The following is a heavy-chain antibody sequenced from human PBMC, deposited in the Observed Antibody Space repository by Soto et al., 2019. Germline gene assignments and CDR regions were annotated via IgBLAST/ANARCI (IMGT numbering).Heavy chain of an antibody. V-gene: IGHV3-30-3*01. J-gene: IGHJ3*02. D-gene: IGHD2-8*01. CDR3: VRENYLAGGSGTPTIGEIDI. CDR2: ISGDGNTR. Sequence: SLILSCVASGFSFNTYAMNWVRQAPGKGLEWMAVISGDGNTRFYADSVKGRFTISRDSPMNTLYLQMDSLRPEDTAVFYCVRENYLAGGSGTPTIGEIDIWGQGTMVTVAS. CDR1: GFSFNTYA.